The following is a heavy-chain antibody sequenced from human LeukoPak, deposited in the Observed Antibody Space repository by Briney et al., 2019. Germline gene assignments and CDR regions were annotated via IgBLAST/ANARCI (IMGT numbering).Heavy chain of an antibody. CDR3: AKGGPAAILVAFDI. V-gene: IGHV3-53*05. D-gene: IGHD2-2*01. CDR1: GLSVSSNF. J-gene: IGHJ3*02. CDR2: IYGGGST. Sequence: GGSLRLSCAATGLSVSSNFMSWVRQAPGKGLEWVSVIYGGGSTYYADSVKGRFTISRDNSKSTLYLQMNSLRAEDTAVYYCAKGGPAAILVAFDIWGQGTMVTVSS.